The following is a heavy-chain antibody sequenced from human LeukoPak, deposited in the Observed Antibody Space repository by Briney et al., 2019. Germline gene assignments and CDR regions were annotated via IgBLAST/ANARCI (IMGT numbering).Heavy chain of an antibody. CDR2: IYTSGST. CDR1: GRSISSGRYY. CDR3: ARDSSGYYYHFEY. J-gene: IGHJ4*02. Sequence: SETLSLTCTVSGRSISSGRYYWSWIRQPAGNGLEWTWRIYTSGSTNYNPTLKSRVTISVDKSKNQFSLKLSSVTAADTAVYYCARDSSGYYYHFEYWGQGTLVTVSS. D-gene: IGHD3-22*01. V-gene: IGHV4-61*02.